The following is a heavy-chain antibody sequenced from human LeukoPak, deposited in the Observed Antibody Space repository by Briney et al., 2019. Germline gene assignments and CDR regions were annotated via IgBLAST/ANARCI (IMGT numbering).Heavy chain of an antibody. CDR1: GYSFTSYW. J-gene: IGHJ4*02. CDR3: ARYDYDSSGYLDY. V-gene: IGHV5-51*01. D-gene: IGHD3-22*01. Sequence: GDSLKISCKGSGYSFTSYWIGWVRQMPGKGLEWMGIIYPGDSDTRYSPSFQGQVTISADKSLSTAYLQWSSLKASDTAMYYCARYDYDSSGYLDYWGQGTLVTVSS. CDR2: IYPGDSDT.